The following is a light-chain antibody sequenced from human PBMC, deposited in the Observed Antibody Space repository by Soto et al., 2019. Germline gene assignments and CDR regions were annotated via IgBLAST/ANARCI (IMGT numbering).Light chain of an antibody. CDR1: KSVSSY. V-gene: IGKV1-39*01. J-gene: IGKJ2*01. Sequence: DIQMTQSPSSLSASVGDRVIITCRASKSVSSYLNWYQQKLGKAPKLLISAASNLQSGVPSRFSGSGSGTEITLTISCLEVEGFAIEFCQQSFTPPPYTFGQGTML. CDR3: QQSFTPPPYT. CDR2: AAS.